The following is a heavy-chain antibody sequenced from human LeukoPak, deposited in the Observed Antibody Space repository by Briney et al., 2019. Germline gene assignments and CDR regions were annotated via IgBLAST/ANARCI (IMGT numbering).Heavy chain of an antibody. D-gene: IGHD2-2*01. CDR3: ARGGGYCSSTSCYAGDY. V-gene: IGHV3-7*01. Sequence: GGSLRLSCAASGFTFSSYWMSWVRRAPGKGLEWVANIKQDGSEKYYVDSVKGRFTISRDNAKNSLYLQMNSLRAEDTAVYYCARGGGYCSSTSCYAGDYWGQGTLVTVSS. CDR2: IKQDGSEK. J-gene: IGHJ4*02. CDR1: GFTFSSYW.